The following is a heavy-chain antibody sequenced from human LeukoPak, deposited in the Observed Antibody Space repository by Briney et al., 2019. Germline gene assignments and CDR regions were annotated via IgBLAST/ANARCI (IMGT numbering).Heavy chain of an antibody. J-gene: IGHJ5*02. Sequence: SETLSLTCTVSGGSISSYYWSWIRQPPGKGPEWIGYIYYSGSTNYNPSLKSRVTISVDTSKNQFSLKLSSVTAADTAVYCCAGYIVATKGWFDPWGQGTLVTVSS. CDR2: IYYSGST. D-gene: IGHD5-12*01. CDR1: GGSISSYY. CDR3: AGYIVATKGWFDP. V-gene: IGHV4-59*01.